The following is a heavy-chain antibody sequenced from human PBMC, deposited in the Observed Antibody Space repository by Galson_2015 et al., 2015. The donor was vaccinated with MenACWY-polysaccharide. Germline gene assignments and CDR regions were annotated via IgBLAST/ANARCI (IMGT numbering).Heavy chain of an antibody. J-gene: IGHJ4*02. Sequence: SLRLSCAASGFTFSRYGMHWVRQAPGKGLEWVSFIRYDGSDKYYTDSVKGRFTISRDNSKNTLYLQMNSLRIEDTAVYYCAKDAVPQLRSTSSAFDYRGQGTLVTVSS. CDR3: AKDAVPQLRSTSSAFDY. CDR1: GFTFSRYG. CDR2: IRYDGSDK. D-gene: IGHD6-6*01. V-gene: IGHV3-30*02.